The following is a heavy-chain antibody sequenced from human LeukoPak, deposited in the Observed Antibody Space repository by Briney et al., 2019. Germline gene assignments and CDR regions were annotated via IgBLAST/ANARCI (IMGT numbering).Heavy chain of an antibody. Sequence: GASVKVSCKASGYTFTSYGISWVRQAPGQGLEWMGWIIAYNGNTNYAQKLQGRVTMTTDTSTSTAYMELRSLRSDDTAVYYCAREGYYDSSGYPNPYWYFDLWGRGTLVTVSS. J-gene: IGHJ2*01. CDR3: AREGYYDSSGYPNPYWYFDL. V-gene: IGHV1-18*01. CDR1: GYTFTSYG. CDR2: IIAYNGNT. D-gene: IGHD3-22*01.